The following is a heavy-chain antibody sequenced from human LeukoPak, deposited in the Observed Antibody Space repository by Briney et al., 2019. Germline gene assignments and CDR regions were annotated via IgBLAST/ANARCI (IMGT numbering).Heavy chain of an antibody. CDR1: GYALSESS. J-gene: IGHJ4*02. Sequence: ASVKVSCKVSGYALSESSIHWVRQTPGEGFEWMGGFDIEDVETAYAQKFRGRVTMTEDTSTSTAYMELRSLRSDDTAVYYCARDRPTVAGSYLPTDYWGQGTLVTVSS. D-gene: IGHD6-19*01. CDR2: FDIEDVET. V-gene: IGHV1-24*01. CDR3: ARDRPTVAGSYLPTDY.